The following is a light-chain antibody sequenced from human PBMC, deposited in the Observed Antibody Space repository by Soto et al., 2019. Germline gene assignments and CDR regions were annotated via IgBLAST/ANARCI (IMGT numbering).Light chain of an antibody. CDR1: SSDVGVYDF. V-gene: IGLV2-14*03. Sequence: QSALTQPASVSGSPGQSITISCAGTSSDVGVYDFVSWYQQHPSKAPKLLIYDVNNRPAGISNRFSGSKSGNTASLTISGLQAEDEADYYCSSYTTSTTRVFGGGTKLTVL. J-gene: IGLJ2*01. CDR2: DVN. CDR3: SSYTTSTTRV.